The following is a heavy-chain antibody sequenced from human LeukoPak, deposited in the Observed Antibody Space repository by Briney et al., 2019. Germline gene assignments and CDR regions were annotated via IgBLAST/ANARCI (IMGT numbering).Heavy chain of an antibody. CDR1: GGSISTYY. CDR3: ATYCSTTSCYRSQALPSDYYYYYGMDV. CDR2: IYTSGST. Sequence: SETLSLTCTVSGGSISTYYWSWIRQPAGKGLEWIGRIYTSGSTNYNPSLKSRVTMSVDTSKNQFSLKLSSVTAADTAVYYCATYCSTTSCYRSQALPSDYYYYYGMDVWGQGTTVTVSS. V-gene: IGHV4-4*07. J-gene: IGHJ6*02. D-gene: IGHD2-2*01.